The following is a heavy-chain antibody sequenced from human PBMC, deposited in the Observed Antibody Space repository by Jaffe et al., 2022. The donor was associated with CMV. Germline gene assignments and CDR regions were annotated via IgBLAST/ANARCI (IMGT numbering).Heavy chain of an antibody. D-gene: IGHD6-19*01. CDR2: IYYSGST. Sequence: QLQLQESGPGLVKPSETLSLTCTVSGGSISSSSYYWGWIRQPPGKGLEWIGSIYYSGSTYYNPSLKSRVTISVDTSKNQFSLKLSSVTAADTAVYYCASPRGIAVAGTRGSSTRNYFDYWGQGTLVTVSS. V-gene: IGHV4-39*01. J-gene: IGHJ4*02. CDR3: ASPRGIAVAGTRGSSTRNYFDY. CDR1: GGSISSSSYY.